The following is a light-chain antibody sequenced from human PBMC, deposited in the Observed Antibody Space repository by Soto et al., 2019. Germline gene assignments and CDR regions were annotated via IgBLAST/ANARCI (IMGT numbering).Light chain of an antibody. V-gene: IGKV3-15*01. Sequence: EIVMTQSPATLSVSPGERATLSCRASQSVSSNLAWYQQKPGQAPTLLIYCASTRATGIPARFSGSGSGTEFTLTISSLQSEDFAVYYCQQYNNWPQTFGQGTKVEIK. CDR2: CAS. CDR1: QSVSSN. J-gene: IGKJ1*01. CDR3: QQYNNWPQT.